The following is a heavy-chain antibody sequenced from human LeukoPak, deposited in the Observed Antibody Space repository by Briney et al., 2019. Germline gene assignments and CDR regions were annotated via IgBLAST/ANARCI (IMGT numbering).Heavy chain of an antibody. J-gene: IGHJ5*02. V-gene: IGHV4-39*01. D-gene: IGHD2-2*01. CDR1: GGSISSSNYY. CDR2: IYYSGST. CDR3: AGQGDIVVVPAARGSYWFDP. Sequence: KASETLSLTCTVSGGSISSSNYYWGWIRQPPGKGLEWIGSIYYSGSTYYNPSLKSRVTISVDTSKNQFSLKLYSVTAADTAVYYCAGQGDIVVVPAARGSYWFDPWGQGTLVTVSS.